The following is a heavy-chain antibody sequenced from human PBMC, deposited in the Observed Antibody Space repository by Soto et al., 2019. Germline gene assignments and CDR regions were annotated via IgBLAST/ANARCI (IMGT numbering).Heavy chain of an antibody. CDR2: ISYDGSNK. J-gene: IGHJ4*02. Sequence: QVQLAESGGGVVQPGRSLRLSCAASGFTFSSYGMNWVRQAPGKGLEWVAVISYDGSNKYYADSVKGRFTISIDNSKNTLYLQMNSLRAEDTAVYYCAKETYSGPLDYWGQGTLVTVS. CDR1: GFTFSSYG. D-gene: IGHD2-15*01. CDR3: AKETYSGPLDY. V-gene: IGHV3-30*18.